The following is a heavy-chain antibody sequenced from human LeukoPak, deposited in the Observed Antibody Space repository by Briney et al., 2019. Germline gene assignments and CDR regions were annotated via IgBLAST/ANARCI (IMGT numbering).Heavy chain of an antibody. CDR1: GFTFSSYG. V-gene: IGHV3-30*18. CDR3: AKEGGSGWGIYYFDY. Sequence: PGRSLRLSCAASGFTFSSYGMHWVRQAPGNGLEWVAVISYDGSNKYYADSVKGRFTISRDNSKNTLYLQMNSLRAEDTAVYYCAKEGGSGWGIYYFDYWGQGTLVTVSS. CDR2: ISYDGSNK. J-gene: IGHJ4*02. D-gene: IGHD6-19*01.